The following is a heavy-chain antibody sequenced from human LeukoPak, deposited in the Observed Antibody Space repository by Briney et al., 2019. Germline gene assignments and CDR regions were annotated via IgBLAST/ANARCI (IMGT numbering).Heavy chain of an antibody. V-gene: IGHV3-23*01. J-gene: IGHJ4*02. CDR1: GFTFSSYA. CDR2: IGNSDGNT. D-gene: IGHD1-1*01. CDR3: AKATGTLGN. Sequence: GGSLRLSCAASGFTFSSYAMSWVRQAPGKGLEWVSTIGNSDGNTYYADSVKGRFTISRDNSNNTLYLQVNSLTAEDTAIYYCAKATGTLGNWGQGTLVTVSS.